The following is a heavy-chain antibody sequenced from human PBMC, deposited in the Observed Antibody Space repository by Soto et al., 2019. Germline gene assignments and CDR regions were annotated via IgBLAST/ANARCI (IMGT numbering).Heavy chain of an antibody. CDR2: ISSSSSYI. CDR1: GFTFSSYS. CDR3: ARRGFLEWLFGGNWFDP. D-gene: IGHD3-3*01. J-gene: IGHJ5*02. Sequence: GGSLRLSCAASGFTFSSYSMNWVRQAPGKGLEWVSSISSSSSYIYYADSVKGRFTISRDNAKNSLYLQMNSLRAEDTAVYYCARRGFLEWLFGGNWFDPWGQGTLVTVSS. V-gene: IGHV3-21*01.